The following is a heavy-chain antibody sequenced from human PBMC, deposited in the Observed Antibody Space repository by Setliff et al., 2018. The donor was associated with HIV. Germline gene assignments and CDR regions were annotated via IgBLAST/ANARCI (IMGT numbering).Heavy chain of an antibody. CDR3: GRLSETAMASFDS. Sequence: SETLSLTCTVSGGSISSYYWSWIRQPPGKGLEWIGYIFSSGSTTYNPSLKSRVTISVDPSKNQFSLRLTSVTAADTAVYYCGRLSETAMASFDSWGQGTLVTVSS. J-gene: IGHJ4*02. CDR1: GGSISSYY. V-gene: IGHV4-59*08. CDR2: IFSSGST. D-gene: IGHD5-18*01.